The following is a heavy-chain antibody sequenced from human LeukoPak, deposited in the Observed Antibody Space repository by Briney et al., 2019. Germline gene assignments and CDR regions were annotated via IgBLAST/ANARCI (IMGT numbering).Heavy chain of an antibody. D-gene: IGHD3-10*01. CDR3: ASGDSGSYYKQINYFDY. Sequence: GGSLRLSCAASGFTFSSYGMHWVRQAPGKGLEWVAFIRRDGSNKYYADSVKGRFTISRDNSKNTLYLQMNSLRAEDTAVYYCASGDSGSYYKQINYFDYWGQGTLVTVSS. J-gene: IGHJ4*02. CDR1: GFTFSSYG. V-gene: IGHV3-30*02. CDR2: IRRDGSNK.